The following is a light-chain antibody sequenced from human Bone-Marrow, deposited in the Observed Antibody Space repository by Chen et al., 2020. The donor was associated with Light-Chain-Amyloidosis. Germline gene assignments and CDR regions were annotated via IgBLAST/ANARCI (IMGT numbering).Light chain of an antibody. Sequence: QTVVTQEPSLTVPPGGTVTFTCASSTGAVTSGFYPNWFQHKPGQAPRPLIYSTSNKHSWTPARFSGSLLGGNAALTLSNVQPEDEAEYYCLLYYGGAQIWVFGGGTKLTVL. V-gene: IGLV7-43*01. J-gene: IGLJ3*02. CDR1: TGAVTSGFY. CDR3: LLYYGGAQIWV. CDR2: STS.